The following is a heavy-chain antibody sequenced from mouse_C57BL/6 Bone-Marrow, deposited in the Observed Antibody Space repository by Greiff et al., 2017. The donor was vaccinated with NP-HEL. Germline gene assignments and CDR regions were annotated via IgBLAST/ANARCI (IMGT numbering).Heavy chain of an antibody. CDR2: IDPANGNT. D-gene: IGHD2-1*01. V-gene: IGHV14-3*01. CDR3: ARDYGNYGYAMDY. J-gene: IGHJ4*01. CDR1: GFNIKNTY. Sequence: VQLKESVAELVMPGASVKLSCTASGFNIKNTYMHWVKQRPEQGLEWIGRIDPANGNTKYAPKFQGKATITADTSSNTAYLPLSSLTSEDTAIYYCARDYGNYGYAMDYWGQGTSVTVSS.